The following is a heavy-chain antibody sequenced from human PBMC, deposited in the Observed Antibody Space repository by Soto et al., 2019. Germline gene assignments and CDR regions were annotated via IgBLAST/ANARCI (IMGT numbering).Heavy chain of an antibody. CDR3: ARGPLVVFNSFES. J-gene: IGHJ4*02. CDR1: GGTFRNYP. CDR2: IFPLTDIP. Sequence: QGQLVQSGTEVKKPGSSVKVSCKASGGTFRNYPINWVRQAPGQGLEWMGSIFPLTDIPDYAQNFQARLTMSADKSTSTAYMELSSLTSDDTAMYFCARGPLVVFNSFESWGQGTLVTVSS. V-gene: IGHV1-69*02.